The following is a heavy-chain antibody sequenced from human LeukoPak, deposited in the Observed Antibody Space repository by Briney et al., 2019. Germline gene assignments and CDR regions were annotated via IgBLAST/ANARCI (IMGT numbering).Heavy chain of an antibody. J-gene: IGHJ6*02. Sequence: GRSLRLSCAASGFTFSSYGMHWVRQAPSKGLEWVALIWYDGSNKYNADSVKGRFTLSRDNSKNTLYLQMNSLRAEDTAVYYCARGSGGYYYGMDVWGQGTTVTVSS. D-gene: IGHD2-15*01. CDR2: IWYDGSNK. CDR3: ARGSGGYYYGMDV. V-gene: IGHV3-33*01. CDR1: GFTFSSYG.